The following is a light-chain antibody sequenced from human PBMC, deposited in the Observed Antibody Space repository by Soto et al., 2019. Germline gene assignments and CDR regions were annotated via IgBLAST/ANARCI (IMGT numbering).Light chain of an antibody. CDR2: AAS. J-gene: IGKJ1*01. V-gene: IGKV1-6*01. CDR1: QGIRND. CDR3: QHYSLVWS. Sequence: AIQMTQSPSSLSASVGDRVTITCRASQGIRNDLGWYQQKPGKAPKLLIHAASILQSGVPSRFSGSGSDTDFTLTISSLQPDDFATYYCQHYSLVWSFGQGTKVDIK.